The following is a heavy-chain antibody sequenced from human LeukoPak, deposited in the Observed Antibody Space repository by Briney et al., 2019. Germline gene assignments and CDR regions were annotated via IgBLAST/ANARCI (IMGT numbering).Heavy chain of an antibody. V-gene: IGHV3-30*02. CDR3: AKVGFGWYQIDY. CDR1: GFTLSIYG. D-gene: IGHD6-19*01. J-gene: IGHJ4*02. Sequence: GGSLRLSCAPSGFTLSIYGMHSVRQAPGKGLEWVAFIRYDGTSQYYTDSVKGRFTISRDNSMNTMYLQMNSLRVEDTAVYYCAKVGFGWYQIDYWGQGTLDTVSS. CDR2: IRYDGTSQ.